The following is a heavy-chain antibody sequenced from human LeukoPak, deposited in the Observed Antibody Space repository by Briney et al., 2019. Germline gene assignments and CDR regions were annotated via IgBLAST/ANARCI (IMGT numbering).Heavy chain of an antibody. D-gene: IGHD1-14*01. J-gene: IGHJ3*02. CDR2: IYPNGNT. CDR1: GFTVSSNY. CDR3: ARDGRSREPGI. V-gene: IGHV3-66*01. Sequence: GGSLRLSCAASGFTVSSNYMNWVRQAPGKGLEWVSMIYPNGNTFYTDSVKGRFTISRDNSKNTLDLQMSSLRAEDTAVYYCARDGRSREPGIWGQGTMVTVSS.